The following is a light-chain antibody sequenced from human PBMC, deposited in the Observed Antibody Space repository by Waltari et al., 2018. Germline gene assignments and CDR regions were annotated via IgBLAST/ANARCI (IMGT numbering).Light chain of an antibody. J-gene: IGLJ2*01. V-gene: IGLV2-11*01. Sequence: QSALTQPRSVSGSPGQSVTISCTGTSVGDYNFVSRYQQLPGKVPKLLIYDISKLPSGVPNRFSGSKSGNTASLTISGLQADDEADYYCCSYAGSHTNLIFGGGTRLTVL. CDR1: SVGDYNF. CDR3: CSYAGSHTNLI. CDR2: DIS.